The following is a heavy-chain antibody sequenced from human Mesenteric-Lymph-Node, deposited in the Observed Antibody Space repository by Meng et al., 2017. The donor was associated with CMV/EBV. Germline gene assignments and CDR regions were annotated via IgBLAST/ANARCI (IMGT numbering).Heavy chain of an antibody. Sequence: QPQQRGPVLGKSSQTPSVPCTISGDSNSSNNAAWNWIRKSPSRGLEWLGRTYYRSESYNDYAVSVKSRISVNLDTSKNQLSLHLNFVTPEDTAVYYCAYFGDLPPLWWGQGTLVTVSS. CDR3: AYFGDLPPLW. D-gene: IGHD3-16*01. CDR2: TYYRSESYN. J-gene: IGHJ4*02. V-gene: IGHV6-1*01. CDR1: GDSNSSNNAA.